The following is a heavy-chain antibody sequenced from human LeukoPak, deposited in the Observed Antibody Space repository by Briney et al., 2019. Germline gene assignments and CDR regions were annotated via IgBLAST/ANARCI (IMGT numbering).Heavy chain of an antibody. J-gene: IGHJ4*02. CDR3: ARDGDYYGSGSYYYFDY. CDR1: GYIFSTYW. V-gene: IGHV3-30-3*01. Sequence: GGSLRLSCVGSGYIFSTYWMNWVRQAPGKGLEWVAVISYDGSNKYYADSVKGRFTISRDNSKNTLYLQMNSLRAEDTAVYYCARDGDYYGSGSYYYFDYWGQGTLVTVSS. D-gene: IGHD3-10*01. CDR2: ISYDGSNK.